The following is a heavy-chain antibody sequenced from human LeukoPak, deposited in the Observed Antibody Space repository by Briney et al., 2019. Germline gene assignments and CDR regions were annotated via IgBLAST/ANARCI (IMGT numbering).Heavy chain of an antibody. CDR3: AKDQLLGGSYTFDY. CDR2: IRSDGSTK. Sequence: GGSLRLSCAASGFTFSTYGMHWVRQAPGKGLEWVAFIRSDGSTKYFADSVKGRFTISRDNSKNSLYLQMNSLRAEDTAVYYCAKDQLLGGSYTFDYWGQGTLSPSPQ. CDR1: GFTFSTYG. D-gene: IGHD1-26*01. J-gene: IGHJ4*02. V-gene: IGHV3-30*02.